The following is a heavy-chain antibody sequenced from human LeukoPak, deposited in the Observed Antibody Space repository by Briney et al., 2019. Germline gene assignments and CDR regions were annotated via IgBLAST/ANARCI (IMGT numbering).Heavy chain of an antibody. CDR3: ARERQWGSGYYTKYNWLDP. V-gene: IGHV3-74*01. J-gene: IGHJ5*02. Sequence: GGSLRLSCAASGFTFRSFWMHWVRQGPGKGLEWVSYISTDGGSTNYADSVKGRFAVSRDNAKNTLYLQMNSLRAEDTAVYYCARERQWGSGYYTKYNWLDPWGQGTLVTVSS. CDR1: GFTFRSFW. D-gene: IGHD3-3*01. CDR2: ISTDGGST.